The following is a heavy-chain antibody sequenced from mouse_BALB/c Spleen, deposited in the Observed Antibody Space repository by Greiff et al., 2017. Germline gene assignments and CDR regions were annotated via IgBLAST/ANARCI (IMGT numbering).Heavy chain of an antibody. J-gene: IGHJ4*01. CDR2: IWAGGST. CDR3: ASPYDGYYDYAMDY. CDR1: GFSLTSYG. V-gene: IGHV2-9*02. D-gene: IGHD2-3*01. Sequence: VQVVESGPGLVAPSQSLSITCTVSGFSLTSYGVHWARQPPGKGLEWLGVIWAGGSTNYNSALMSRLSISKDNSKSQVFLKMNSLQTDDTAMYYCASPYDGYYDYAMDYWGQGTSVTVSS.